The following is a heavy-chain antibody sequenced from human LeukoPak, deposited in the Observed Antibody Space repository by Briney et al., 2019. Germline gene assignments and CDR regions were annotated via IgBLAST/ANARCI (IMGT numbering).Heavy chain of an antibody. J-gene: IGHJ4*02. CDR2: INRGGSRT. CDR3: ARGGSDTATAHDN. D-gene: IGHD5-18*01. V-gene: IGHV3-74*01. Sequence: GGSLRLSCAASGFTFSNHWMHRVRQAPGKGLMWVSRINRGGSRTDYADSVKGRFTISRDDAKNTLYLQLNSLRAEDTAVYFCARGGSDTATAHDNWGQGTLVTVSS. CDR1: GFTFSNHW.